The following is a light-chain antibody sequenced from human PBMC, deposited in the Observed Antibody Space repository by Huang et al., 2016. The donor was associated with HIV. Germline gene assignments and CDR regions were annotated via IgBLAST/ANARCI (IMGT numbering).Light chain of an antibody. CDR2: GAS. J-gene: IGKJ1*01. CDR1: QSVSSN. Sequence: EMVMTQSPATLSVSPGERATLSGRASQSVSSNLAWYQQKPGQAPRLLLYGASTRATEIPPRFSGTGSGTEFTLTISSLQSEDVAVYYCQQYNNWPRTFGQGTKVEIK. CDR3: QQYNNWPRT. V-gene: IGKV3-15*01.